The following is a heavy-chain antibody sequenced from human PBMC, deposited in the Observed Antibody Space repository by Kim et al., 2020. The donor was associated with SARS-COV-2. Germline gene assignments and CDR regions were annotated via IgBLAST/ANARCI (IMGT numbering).Heavy chain of an antibody. V-gene: IGHV3-33*05. CDR3: AMDYYDSSGYGPVDY. CDR1: GFTFSSYG. CDR2: ISYDGSNK. D-gene: IGHD3-22*01. J-gene: IGHJ4*02. Sequence: GGSLRLSCAASGFTFSSYGMQWVRQAPGKGLEWVAVISYDGSNKYYADSVKGRFIISRDNSKNTLYLQMNSLRAEDTAVYYCAMDYYDSSGYGPVDYWGQGTLVTVSS.